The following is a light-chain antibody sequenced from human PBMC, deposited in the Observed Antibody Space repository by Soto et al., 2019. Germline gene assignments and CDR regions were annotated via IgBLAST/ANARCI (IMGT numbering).Light chain of an antibody. CDR1: TSNIAGNT. Sequence: QSALTQPPSLSGTPGQRVTISCSGSTSNIAGNTVHWYQHLPETAPKLLIYSNNQRPSGVPDRFSGSKSGTSASLAISGLQSEDEADYYCAAWDDSLNGWVFGGGTKLTVL. V-gene: IGLV1-44*01. J-gene: IGLJ3*02. CDR3: AAWDDSLNGWV. CDR2: SNN.